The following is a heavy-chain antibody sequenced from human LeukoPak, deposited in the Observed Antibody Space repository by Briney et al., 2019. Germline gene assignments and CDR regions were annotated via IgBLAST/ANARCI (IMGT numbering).Heavy chain of an antibody. CDR1: GFTFSSYW. J-gene: IGHJ4*02. CDR3: AREVKSSSWYGDY. V-gene: IGHV3-74*01. D-gene: IGHD6-13*01. CDR2: INSDGSST. Sequence: PGGSLRLSCAASGFTFSSYWMHWVRQAPGKGLVWVSRINSDGSSTSYADSVKGRFTIPRDNAKNTLYLQMNSLRAEDTAVYYCAREVKSSSWYGDYWGQGTLVTVSS.